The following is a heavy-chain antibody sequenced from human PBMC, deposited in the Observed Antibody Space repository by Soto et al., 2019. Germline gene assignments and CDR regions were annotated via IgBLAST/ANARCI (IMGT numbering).Heavy chain of an antibody. CDR3: ARGVGVVAARPLLLGY. CDR1: GYTFTSYY. V-gene: IGHV1-46*03. D-gene: IGHD2-15*01. J-gene: IGHJ4*02. CDR2: INPSGGST. Sequence: ASVKVSCKASGYTFTSYYMHWVRQAPGQGLEWMGIINPSGGSTSYAQKFQGRVTMTRDTSTSTVYMELSSLRSEDTAVYYCARGVGVVAARPLLLGYWGQGTLVTAPQ.